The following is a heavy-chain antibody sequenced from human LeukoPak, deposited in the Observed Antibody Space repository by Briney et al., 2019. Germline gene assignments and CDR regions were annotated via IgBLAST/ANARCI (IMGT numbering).Heavy chain of an antibody. CDR3: ALHPYHDTGYFSAWTFAY. V-gene: IGHV2-70*04. CDR2: IDWDDDK. J-gene: IGHJ4*02. CDR1: GVSPSTTGMR. Sequence: SGPALVKPTRTLTLTCTFSGVSPSTTGMRVSWIRQPPGKALEWLARIDWDDDKFFSTSHKTRLTISKDTSKNQVVPTVTDMDPVDAATYYCALHPYHDTGYFSAWTFAYWGPGALVTVSS. D-gene: IGHD6-25*01.